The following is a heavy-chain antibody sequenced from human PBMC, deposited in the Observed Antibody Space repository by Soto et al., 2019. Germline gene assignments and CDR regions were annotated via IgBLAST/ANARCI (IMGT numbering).Heavy chain of an antibody. V-gene: IGHV4-39*01. CDR3: ARHYYDSSGYYYHLLFDY. D-gene: IGHD3-22*01. Sequence: TCTVSXGSISSSSYYWGWIRQPPGKGLEWIGSIYYSGSTYYNPSLKSRVTISVDTSKNQFSLKLSSVTAADTAVYYCARHYYDSSGYYYHLLFDYWGQGTLVTVSS. J-gene: IGHJ4*02. CDR1: XGSISSSSYY. CDR2: IYYSGST.